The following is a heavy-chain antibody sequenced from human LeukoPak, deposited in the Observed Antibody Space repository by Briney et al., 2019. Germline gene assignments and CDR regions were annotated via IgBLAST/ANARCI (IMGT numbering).Heavy chain of an antibody. CDR3: ARGYYNDSVDAFNI. J-gene: IGHJ3*02. CDR1: GGSISNNY. Sequence: PSETLSLTCTVSGGSISNNYWSWIRQSAGKGLEWIGRIYTSGSTNYNPSLKSRGTISVDKSKNQFSLKLSSVTAADTAVDYCARGYYNDSVDAFNIWGQGRIVTVSS. CDR2: IYTSGST. D-gene: IGHD3-22*01. V-gene: IGHV4-4*07.